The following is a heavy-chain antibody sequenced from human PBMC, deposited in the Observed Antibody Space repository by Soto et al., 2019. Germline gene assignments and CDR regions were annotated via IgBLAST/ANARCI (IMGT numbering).Heavy chain of an antibody. Sequence: QVQLVQSGAEVKKPGSSVKVSCKASGDTFSTYTITWIRQAPGQGLEWMGGIIPRSATSKYAQKFQGRVTITADESTSTVYMELSTLRPEDTAVYYCAREGLVLVTTTVNSDYYYYAMDVWGQGTTVTVSS. D-gene: IGHD5-12*01. V-gene: IGHV1-69*12. J-gene: IGHJ6*02. CDR2: IIPRSATS. CDR1: GDTFSTYT. CDR3: AREGLVLVTTTVNSDYYYYAMDV.